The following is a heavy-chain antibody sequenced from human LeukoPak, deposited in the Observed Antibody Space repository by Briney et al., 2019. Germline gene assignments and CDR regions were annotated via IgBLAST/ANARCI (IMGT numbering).Heavy chain of an antibody. CDR1: GFTFSSYV. CDR2: ISYDGSNE. J-gene: IGHJ6*03. V-gene: IGHV3-30*04. D-gene: IGHD3-16*01. Sequence: GGSLRLSCAASGFTFSSYVMHWVRQAPGKGLEWVAIISYDGSNEYYADSVKGRFTVSRDNSKNTLYLQMNSLRAADTAVYYCAKDGGGRPTYYYYYMDVWGKGTTVSISS. CDR3: AKDGGGRPTYYYYYMDV.